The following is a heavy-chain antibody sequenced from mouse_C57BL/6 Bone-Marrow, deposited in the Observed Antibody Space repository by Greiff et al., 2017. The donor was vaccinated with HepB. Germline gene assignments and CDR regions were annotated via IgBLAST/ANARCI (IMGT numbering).Heavy chain of an antibody. D-gene: IGHD1-1*01. CDR1: GYAFSSSW. J-gene: IGHJ2*01. CDR2: IYPGDGDT. Sequence: QVQLKQSGPELVKPGASVKISCKASGYAFSSSWMNWVKQRPGKGLEWIGRIYPGDGDTNYNGKFKGKATLTADKSSSTAYMQLSSLTSEDSAVYFCARSRYYGSSPCHYWGQGTTLTVSS. V-gene: IGHV1-82*01. CDR3: ARSRYYGSSPCHY.